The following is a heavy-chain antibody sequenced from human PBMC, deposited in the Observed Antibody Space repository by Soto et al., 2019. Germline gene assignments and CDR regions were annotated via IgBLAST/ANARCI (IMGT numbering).Heavy chain of an antibody. CDR1: GFTFNNYA. CDR2: ISGNGIST. Sequence: PGGSLRLSCAASGFTFNNYAMSWVRQAPGKGLEWVSAISGNGISTYYADSVRGRFTISRDNSENTLFLQMNRLRADDTAVYYCTRDAISMVRGTENWFDPWGQGTLVTVSS. V-gene: IGHV3-23*01. CDR3: TRDAISMVRGTENWFDP. J-gene: IGHJ5*02. D-gene: IGHD3-10*01.